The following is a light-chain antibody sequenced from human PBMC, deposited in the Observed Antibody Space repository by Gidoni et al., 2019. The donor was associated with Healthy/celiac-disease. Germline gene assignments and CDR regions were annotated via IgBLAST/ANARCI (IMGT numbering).Light chain of an antibody. V-gene: IGKV1-33*01. CDR1: QDISNY. Sequence: IQMTHSPSSLSASVGDRVTITCQASQDISNYLNWYQQKPGKATKLLIYDASNLETGVPSRFSGSGSGTDFTFTISRLQPEDIATYYCQQYDNLPFTFGPGTKVDIK. CDR3: QQYDNLPFT. CDR2: DAS. J-gene: IGKJ3*01.